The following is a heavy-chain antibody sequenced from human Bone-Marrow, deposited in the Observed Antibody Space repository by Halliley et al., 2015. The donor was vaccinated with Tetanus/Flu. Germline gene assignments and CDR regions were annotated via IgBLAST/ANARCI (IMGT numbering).Heavy chain of an antibody. CDR1: GYSFTSHW. D-gene: IGHD3-22*01. CDR2: IDPTDAYS. Sequence: MQLVQSGAEVKKPGESLRISCKGSGYSFTSHWISWVRQMPGKGLEWMGRIDPTDAYSNYSPTFQGHVTISADKSISTAFLQWSSLKASDTAMYYCARTTGYGNYFWFDPWGQGTLFTVSS. V-gene: IGHV5-10-1*01. CDR3: ARTTGYGNYFWFDP. J-gene: IGHJ5*02.